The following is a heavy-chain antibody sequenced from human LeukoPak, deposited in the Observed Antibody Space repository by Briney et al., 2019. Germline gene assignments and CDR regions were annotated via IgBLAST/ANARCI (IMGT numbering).Heavy chain of an antibody. J-gene: IGHJ4*02. D-gene: IGHD3-16*02. Sequence: ASVKVSCKASGYTFTSYGISWVRQAPGQGLEWMGWISAYNGNTNYAQKLQGRVTMTTDTSTSTAHMELRSLRSDDTAVYYCARDTFDYDYVWGSYRYWTFDCWGQGTLVTVSS. V-gene: IGHV1-18*01. CDR3: ARDTFDYDYVWGSYRYWTFDC. CDR1: GYTFTSYG. CDR2: ISAYNGNT.